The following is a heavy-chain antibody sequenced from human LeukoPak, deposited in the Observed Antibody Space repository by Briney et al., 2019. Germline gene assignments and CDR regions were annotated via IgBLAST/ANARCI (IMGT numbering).Heavy chain of an antibody. CDR1: GYSFSVYS. Sequence: ASVKVSCKASGYSFSVYSIDWVRQAPGQGLEWMGWVHPRTGGTKSAQKFQGRVTMTLDTSITTAYMELRSLIADDTAVYYCARDISRMAGLYYFDAWGQGTLVTVSS. V-gene: IGHV1-2*02. CDR2: VHPRTGGT. J-gene: IGHJ4*02. CDR3: ARDISRMAGLYYFDA. D-gene: IGHD3/OR15-3a*01.